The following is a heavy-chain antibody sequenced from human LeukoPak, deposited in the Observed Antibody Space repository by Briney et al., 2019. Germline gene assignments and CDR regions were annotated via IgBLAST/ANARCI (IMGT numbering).Heavy chain of an antibody. D-gene: IGHD3-10*02. CDR2: ISGSGDRT. CDR1: GFTLSSYA. Sequence: GGSLRLSCAASGFTLSSYAMSWVRQAPGKGLEWVSAISGSGDRTYYADSVKGRFTISRDNSKNTLYLQMNSLRAEDTAVYYCAELGITMIGGVWGKGTTVTISS. V-gene: IGHV3-23*01. J-gene: IGHJ6*04. CDR3: AELGITMIGGV.